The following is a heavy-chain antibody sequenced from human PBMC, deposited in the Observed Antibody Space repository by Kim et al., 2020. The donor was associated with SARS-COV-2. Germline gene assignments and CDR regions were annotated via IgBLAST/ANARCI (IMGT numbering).Heavy chain of an antibody. Sequence: GGSLRLSCAASGFTFSAYAMHWVRQAPGKGLEWVAVISFDGSNRHHADTVKGRFTISRDNSKNTQYLQMNSLKTDDTAVYHCARVKSSTSSRRSWNGLPWEYIDYWSRGTLVTGSS. CDR1: GFTFSAYA. J-gene: IGHJ4*02. CDR3: ARVKSSTSSRRSWNGLPWEYIDY. V-gene: IGHV3-30*04. D-gene: IGHD6-13*01. CDR2: ISFDGSNR.